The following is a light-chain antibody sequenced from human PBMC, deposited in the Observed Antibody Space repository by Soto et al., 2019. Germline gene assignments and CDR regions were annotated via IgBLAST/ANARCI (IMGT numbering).Light chain of an antibody. CDR2: DVS. V-gene: IGLV2-11*01. J-gene: IGLJ1*01. Sequence: QSVLTQPRSVSGSPGQSVTISCTGTSSDVGGYNYVSWYQQHPGKAPKLMIYDVSKRPSGVPDRFSGSTSGNTASLTISGLQAEEEADYCCCSYAGSYTHVFGTGTKLTVL. CDR3: CSYAGSYTHV. CDR1: SSDVGGYNY.